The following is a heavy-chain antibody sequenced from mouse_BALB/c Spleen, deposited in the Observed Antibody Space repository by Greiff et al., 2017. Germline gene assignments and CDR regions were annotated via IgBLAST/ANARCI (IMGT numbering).Heavy chain of an antibody. J-gene: IGHJ3*01. CDR1: GYSITSGYY. V-gene: IGHV3-6*02. D-gene: IGHD4-1*01. CDR2: ISYDGSN. Sequence: EVQRVESGPGLVKPSQSLSLTCSVTGYSITSGYYWNWIRQFPGNKLEWMGYISYDGSNNYNPSLKNRISITRDTSKNQFFLKLNSVTTEDTATYYCASGGNWDWFAYWGQGTLVTVSA. CDR3: ASGGNWDWFAY.